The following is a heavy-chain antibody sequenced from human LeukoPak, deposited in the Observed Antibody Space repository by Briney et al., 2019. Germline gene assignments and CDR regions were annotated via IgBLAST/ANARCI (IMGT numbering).Heavy chain of an antibody. D-gene: IGHD3-10*01. CDR2: IIPIFGTA. J-gene: IGHJ4*02. Sequence: GASVKVSCKASGGTFSSYAISWVRQAPGQGLEWMGGIIPIFGTANYAQKFQGRVTITADKSTSTAYMELSSLRSEDTAVYYCATLWFGELFKYYFDYWGQGTLVTVSS. CDR1: GGTFSSYA. V-gene: IGHV1-69*06. CDR3: ATLWFGELFKYYFDY.